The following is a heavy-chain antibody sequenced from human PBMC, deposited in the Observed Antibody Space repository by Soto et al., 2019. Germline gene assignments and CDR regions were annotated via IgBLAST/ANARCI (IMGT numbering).Heavy chain of an antibody. J-gene: IGHJ4*02. CDR2: ISSSSSYI. Sequence: EVQLVESGGGLVKPGGSLRLSCAASGFTFSSYSMNWVRQAPGKGLEWVSSISSSSSYIYYADSVKGRFTISRDNAKNSLYLQINSLRAEDTAVYYCPRDMEDMDIVSLKYYFDYWGQGTLVTVSA. CDR3: PRDMEDMDIVSLKYYFDY. CDR1: GFTFSSYS. D-gene: IGHD5-12*01. V-gene: IGHV3-21*01.